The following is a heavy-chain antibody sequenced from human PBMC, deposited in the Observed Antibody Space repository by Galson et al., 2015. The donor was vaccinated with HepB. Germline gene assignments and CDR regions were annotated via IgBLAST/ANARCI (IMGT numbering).Heavy chain of an antibody. CDR3: ATEVLRDAFDI. V-gene: IGHV1-46*01. Sequence: SVKVSCKASGGTFSSYAISWVRQAPGQGLERMGIINPSGGSTSYAQKFQGRVTMTRDTSTSTVYMELSSLRSEDTAVYYCATEVLRDAFDIWGQGTMVTVSS. J-gene: IGHJ3*02. D-gene: IGHD2-15*01. CDR1: GGTFSSYA. CDR2: INPSGGST.